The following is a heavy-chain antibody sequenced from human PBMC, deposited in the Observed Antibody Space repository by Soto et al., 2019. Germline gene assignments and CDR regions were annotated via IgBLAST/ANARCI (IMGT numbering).Heavy chain of an antibody. CDR3: ARGADYGVDY. V-gene: IGHV4-34*01. D-gene: IGHD4-17*01. J-gene: IGHJ4*02. CDR2: INHSGST. CDR1: GGSFSGYY. Sequence: QVQLQQWGAGLLKPSETLSLTCAVYGGSFSGYYWSWIRQPPGKGLEWIGEINHSGSTNYNPSLKSRVTISVATSKNQGSLYLSSVTAADTALYYCARGADYGVDYWGQGTLVTVSS.